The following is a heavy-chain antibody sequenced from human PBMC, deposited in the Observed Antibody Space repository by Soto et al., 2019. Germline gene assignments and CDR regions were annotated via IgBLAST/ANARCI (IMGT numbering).Heavy chain of an antibody. CDR1: GGSINSGGYY. CDR2: MYYSGST. D-gene: IGHD6-13*01. J-gene: IGHJ4*02. V-gene: IGHV4-31*03. CDR3: ASQWLQSGFSSRWVFDY. Sequence: QVQLRESSPGLVKPSQTLSLTCTVSGGSINSGGYYWNWIRQHPGKGLEWIGYMYYSGSTYYNPFNRSRVMLSVGRSEDHCSRTLRSVSAAAAAVCSCASQWLQSGFSSRWVFDYWGQGTLVNVSS.